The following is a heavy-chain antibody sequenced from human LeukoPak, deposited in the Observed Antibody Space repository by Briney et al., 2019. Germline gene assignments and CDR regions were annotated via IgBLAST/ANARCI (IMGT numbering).Heavy chain of an antibody. CDR1: GYTFTGYY. CDR2: INPNSGGT. Sequence: ASVKVSCKASGYTFTGYYMHWVRQAPGQGLEWMGWINPNSGGTNYAQKFQGRVTMTRDTSISTAYMELSRLRSDDTAVYYCARDQIRGVNYFDYWGQGTLVTVSS. V-gene: IGHV1-2*02. J-gene: IGHJ4*02. CDR3: ARDQIRGVNYFDY. D-gene: IGHD3-10*01.